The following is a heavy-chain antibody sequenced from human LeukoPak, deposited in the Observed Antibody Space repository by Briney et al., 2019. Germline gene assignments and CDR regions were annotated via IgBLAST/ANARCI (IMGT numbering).Heavy chain of an antibody. J-gene: IGHJ3*02. CDR1: GGSISSSSYY. V-gene: IGHV4-39*07. CDR2: IYYSGST. D-gene: IGHD6-19*01. CDR3: AREGGIAVAPGWAFDI. Sequence: SETLSLTCTVSGGSISSSSYYWGWIRQPPGKGLEWIGSIYYSGSTYYNPSLKSRVTISVDTSKNQFSPKLSSVTAADTAVYYCAREGGIAVAPGWAFDIWGQGTMVTVSS.